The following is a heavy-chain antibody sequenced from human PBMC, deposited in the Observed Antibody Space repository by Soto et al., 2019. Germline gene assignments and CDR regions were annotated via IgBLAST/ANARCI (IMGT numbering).Heavy chain of an antibody. V-gene: IGHV3-53*01. CDR1: GFTVSSNY. J-gene: IGHJ6*01. D-gene: IGHD2-2*02. CDR2: IYSGGST. CDR3: ARDRRYLDYYGMDV. Sequence: PGGSLRLSCAASGFTVSSNYMSWFRQAPGKGLEWVSVIYSGGSTYYADSVKGRFTISRDNSKNTLYLQMNSLRAEDTAVYYCARDRRYLDYYGMDVWGQGTTVTVSS.